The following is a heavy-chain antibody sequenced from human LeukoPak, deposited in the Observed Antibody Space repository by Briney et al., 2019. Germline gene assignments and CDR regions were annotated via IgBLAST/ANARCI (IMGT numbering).Heavy chain of an antibody. Sequence: GASVKVSCKASGGTFSSYAISWVRQAPGHGLEWMGGIIPIFGTANYAQKFQGRVTITADKSTSTAYMELSSLRSEDTAVYYCASSEMVRGDIDRTSCWGQGTLVTVSS. CDR3: ASSEMVRGDIDRTSC. CDR2: IIPIFGTA. J-gene: IGHJ4*02. D-gene: IGHD3-10*01. CDR1: GGTFSSYA. V-gene: IGHV1-69*06.